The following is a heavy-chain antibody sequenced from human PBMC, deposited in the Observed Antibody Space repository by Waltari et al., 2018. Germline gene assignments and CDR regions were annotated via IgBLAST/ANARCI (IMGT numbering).Heavy chain of an antibody. CDR3: ARGWLDP. V-gene: IGHV3-74*01. Sequence: EVQLVESGGGLVKHGGSLSLSCAASGFTFSSYWMHWVRQVPGKGLVWVSRINTDGSSTAYADSVKGRFTISRDNAKNTLYLQMSSLRAEDTAMYYCARGWLDPWGQGTLVTVSS. CDR2: INTDGSST. CDR1: GFTFSSYW. J-gene: IGHJ5*02.